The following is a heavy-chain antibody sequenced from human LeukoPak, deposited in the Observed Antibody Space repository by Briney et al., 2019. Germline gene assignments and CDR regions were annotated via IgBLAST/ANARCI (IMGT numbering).Heavy chain of an antibody. Sequence: SVKVSCKASGGTFSSYAISWVRQAPGQGLEWMGGIIPIFGTASYAQKFQGRVTITTDESTSTAYMELSSLRSEDTAVYYCARVGGLLWFGELLSDAFDIWGQGTMVTVSS. J-gene: IGHJ3*02. CDR1: GGTFSSYA. V-gene: IGHV1-69*05. CDR3: ARVGGLLWFGELLSDAFDI. CDR2: IIPIFGTA. D-gene: IGHD3-10*01.